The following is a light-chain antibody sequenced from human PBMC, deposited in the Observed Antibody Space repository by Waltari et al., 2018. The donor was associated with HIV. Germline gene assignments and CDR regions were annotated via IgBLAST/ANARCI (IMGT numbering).Light chain of an antibody. CDR2: EVN. Sequence: QSALTQPPSASGSPGQSVTISCTGTSSDIGGYNYVSWYQQYPGKAPKVMIHEVNKRPSGVPDRFSGSKSGNTASRTVSGLQAEDEAYYYCSSYAGSNSWVFGGGTKLTVL. CDR3: SSYAGSNSWV. J-gene: IGLJ3*02. CDR1: SSDIGGYNY. V-gene: IGLV2-8*01.